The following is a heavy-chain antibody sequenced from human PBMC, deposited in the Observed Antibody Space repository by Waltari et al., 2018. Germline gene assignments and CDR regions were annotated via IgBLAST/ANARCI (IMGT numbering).Heavy chain of an antibody. CDR3: AKDGCSGGTCYSEFDY. J-gene: IGHJ4*02. CDR2: ISGSGDST. Sequence: EVQLLESGGGLVQPGGSLRLSCAASGFTFSTYVVYWVRQAPGNGLEWVSAISGSGDSTHYADSVRGRFTISRDNSNNTLYLQMNSLRAEDTAIYFCAKDGCSGGTCYSEFDYWGQEALVTVSS. V-gene: IGHV3-23*01. D-gene: IGHD2-15*01. CDR1: GFTFSTYV.